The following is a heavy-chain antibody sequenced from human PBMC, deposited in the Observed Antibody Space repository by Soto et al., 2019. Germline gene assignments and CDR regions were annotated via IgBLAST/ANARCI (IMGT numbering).Heavy chain of an antibody. Sequence: ASVKVSCKASGYTFTSYGISWVRQAPGQGLEWMGWISAYNGNTNYAQKLQGRVTMTTDTSTSTAYMELRSLRSDDTAVYYCASDSDYYGSETSNWFDPWGQGTLVTVSS. CDR2: ISAYNGNT. CDR1: GYTFTSYG. CDR3: ASDSDYYGSETSNWFDP. J-gene: IGHJ5*02. D-gene: IGHD3-10*01. V-gene: IGHV1-18*01.